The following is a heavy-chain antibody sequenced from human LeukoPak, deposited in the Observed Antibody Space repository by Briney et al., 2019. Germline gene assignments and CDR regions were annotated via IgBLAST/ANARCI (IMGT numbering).Heavy chain of an antibody. CDR3: ARLQTTVGDFDY. Sequence: SETLSLTCTVSGGSISSYYWSWIRQPPGKGLEWIGYIYYSGSTNYNHSLKSRVTISVDTSKNQFSLKLSSVTAADTAVYYCARLQTTVGDFDYWGQGTLVTVSS. CDR1: GGSISSYY. V-gene: IGHV4-59*08. J-gene: IGHJ4*02. CDR2: IYYSGST. D-gene: IGHD4-23*01.